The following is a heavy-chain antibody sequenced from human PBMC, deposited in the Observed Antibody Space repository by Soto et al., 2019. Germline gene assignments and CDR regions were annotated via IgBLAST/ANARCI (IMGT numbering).Heavy chain of an antibody. CDR1: GFSLGNARMG. CDR2: IFSNDEK. D-gene: IGHD1-1*01. V-gene: IGHV2-26*01. Sequence: SGPTLVNPTETLTLTCTVSGFSLGNARMGVSWIRQPPGKALEWLAHIFSNDEKSYSTSLKSRLTISKDTSKSQVVLTMTNMDPVDTATYYCVWMEQPIKSNWFDPWGQGTLVTVSS. J-gene: IGHJ5*02. CDR3: VWMEQPIKSNWFDP.